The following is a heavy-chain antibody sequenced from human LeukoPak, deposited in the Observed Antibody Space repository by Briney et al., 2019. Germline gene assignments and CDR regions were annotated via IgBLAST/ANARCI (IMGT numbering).Heavy chain of an antibody. CDR1: GGTFSSYA. V-gene: IGHV1-69*01. CDR2: IIPIFGTA. D-gene: IGHD6-13*01. CDR3: ARDQVPHSSSSFDY. Sequence: SVKVSCKASGGTFSSYAISWVRQATGQGLEWMGGIIPIFGTANYAQKFQGRVTITADESTSTAYMELSSLRSEDTAVYYCARDQVPHSSSSFDYWGQGTLVTVSS. J-gene: IGHJ4*02.